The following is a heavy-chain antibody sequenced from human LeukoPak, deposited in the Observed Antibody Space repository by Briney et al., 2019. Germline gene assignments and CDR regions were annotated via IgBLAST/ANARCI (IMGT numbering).Heavy chain of an antibody. CDR1: GFTFSSYG. J-gene: IGHJ4*02. D-gene: IGHD5-12*01. Sequence: PGRSLRLSCAASGFTFSSYGMHWVRQAPGKGLEWVAVISYDGSNKYYADSVKGRFTISRDNSKNTLYLQMNSLRAEDTAVYYCAKEAKRWLQFTSNPDFDYWGQGTLVTVPS. CDR2: ISYDGSNK. V-gene: IGHV3-30*18. CDR3: AKEAKRWLQFTSNPDFDY.